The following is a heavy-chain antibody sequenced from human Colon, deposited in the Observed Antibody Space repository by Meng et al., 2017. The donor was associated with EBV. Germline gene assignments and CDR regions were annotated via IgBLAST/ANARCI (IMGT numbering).Heavy chain of an antibody. J-gene: IGHJ4*02. Sequence: VHLQLSGLGPAKPSGTWSHPDGGSGVAIMSNLRWPWVRQPPGKGLGSIGDIDDSGSTNYHPSLNRRISISLVKSKNHFSLKVNSVTSADTAAYYCASRKQDAWELLAYWGQGALVTVSS. CDR1: GVAIMSNLR. D-gene: IGHD1-26*01. CDR2: IDDSGST. V-gene: IGHV4-4*02. CDR3: ASRKQDAWELLAY.